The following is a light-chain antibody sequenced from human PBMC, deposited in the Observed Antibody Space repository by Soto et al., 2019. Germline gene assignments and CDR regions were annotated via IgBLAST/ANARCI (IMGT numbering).Light chain of an antibody. Sequence: QSVLTQPASVSGSPGQSITVSCAGTSSDVGGYDYVSWYQQHPGNAPKLLISDVTNRPSGVSNRFSGSKSGNTASLAISGLQTEDEADYYCTSYTSSSTYVFGTGTKVTVL. V-gene: IGLV2-14*01. CDR1: SSDVGGYDY. J-gene: IGLJ1*01. CDR3: TSYTSSSTYV. CDR2: DVT.